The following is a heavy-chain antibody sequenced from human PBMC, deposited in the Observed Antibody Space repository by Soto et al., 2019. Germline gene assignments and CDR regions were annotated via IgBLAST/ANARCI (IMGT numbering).Heavy chain of an antibody. Sequence: GGSLILSCAASGFTFSSYSMSWVRQAPGKGLEWVSAISGSGGSTYYADSVKGRFTISRDNSKNTLYLQMNSLRAEDTAVYYCAKECKLLWFGELYNWFDPWGQGTLVTVSS. CDR1: GFTFSSYS. V-gene: IGHV3-23*01. D-gene: IGHD3-10*01. CDR2: ISGSGGST. CDR3: AKECKLLWFGELYNWFDP. J-gene: IGHJ5*02.